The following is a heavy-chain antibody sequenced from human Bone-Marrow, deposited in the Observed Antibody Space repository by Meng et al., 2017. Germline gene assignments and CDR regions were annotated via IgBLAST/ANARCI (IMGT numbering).Heavy chain of an antibody. V-gene: IGHV4-31*03. Sequence: GQRQEAGPGLVKPSQTLSLTCTVSGGSISSGGYYWSWIRQHPGKGLEWIGYIYYSGSTYYNPSLKSRVTISVDTSKNQFSLKLSSVTAADTAVYYCARGPLSAAGTMGYFQHWGQGTLVTVSS. D-gene: IGHD6-13*01. CDR3: ARGPLSAAGTMGYFQH. CDR2: IYYSGST. CDR1: GGSISSGGYY. J-gene: IGHJ1*01.